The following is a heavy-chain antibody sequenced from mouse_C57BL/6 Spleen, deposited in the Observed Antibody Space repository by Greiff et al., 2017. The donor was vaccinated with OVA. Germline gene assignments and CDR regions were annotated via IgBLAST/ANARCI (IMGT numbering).Heavy chain of an antibody. CDR3: ARERTAQATDFDY. V-gene: IGHV1-59*01. CDR1: GYTFTSYW. D-gene: IGHD3-2*02. Sequence: QVQLQQPGAELVRPGTSVKLSCKASGYTFTSYWMHWVKQRPGQGLEWIGVIDPSDSYTNYNQKFKGKATLTVDTSSSTAYMQLSSLTSEDSAVYYCARERTAQATDFDYWGQGTTLTVSS. CDR2: IDPSDSYT. J-gene: IGHJ2*01.